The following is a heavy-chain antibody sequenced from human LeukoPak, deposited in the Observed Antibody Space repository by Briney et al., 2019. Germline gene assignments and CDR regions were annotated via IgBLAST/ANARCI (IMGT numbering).Heavy chain of an antibody. CDR2: IYSTGST. Sequence: SETLSLTCTVSGGSISNYYWSWIRQPAGKGLEWIGRIYSTGSTNDNPSLTSRVTMSVDTSKNHFSLKLTSVTAADTAVYYCARGGLGTTGFDYWGQGTLVTVSS. CDR3: ARGGLGTTGFDY. V-gene: IGHV4-4*07. D-gene: IGHD1-7*01. CDR1: GGSISNYY. J-gene: IGHJ4*02.